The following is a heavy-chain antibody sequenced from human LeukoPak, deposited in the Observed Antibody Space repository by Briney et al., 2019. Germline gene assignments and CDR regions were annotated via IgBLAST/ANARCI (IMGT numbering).Heavy chain of an antibody. J-gene: IGHJ4*02. D-gene: IGHD4-11*01. CDR2: IYYSGST. CDR3: ARDTPYSNNPVR. V-gene: IGHV4-30-4*08. Sequence: SQTPSLTCTVSGGSISSGDYYWSWIRQPPGKGLEWIGYIYYSGSTYYNPSLKSRVTISVDTSKNQFSLKLSSVTAADTAVYYCARDTPYSNNPVRWGQGTLVTVSS. CDR1: GGSISSGDYY.